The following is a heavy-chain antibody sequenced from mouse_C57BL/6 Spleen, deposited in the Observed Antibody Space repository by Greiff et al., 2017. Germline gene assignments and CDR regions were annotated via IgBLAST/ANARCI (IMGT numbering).Heavy chain of an antibody. CDR3: ARVWNYYGSSYLYFDV. Sequence: VQLQQSGPVLVKPGASVKMSCKASGYTFTDYYMNWVKQSHGKSLEWIGVINPYNGGTSYNQKFKGKATLTVDKSSSTAYMELNSLTSEDSAVYYCARVWNYYGSSYLYFDVWGTGTTVTVSS. J-gene: IGHJ1*03. CDR2: INPYNGGT. D-gene: IGHD1-1*01. CDR1: GYTFTDYY. V-gene: IGHV1-19*01.